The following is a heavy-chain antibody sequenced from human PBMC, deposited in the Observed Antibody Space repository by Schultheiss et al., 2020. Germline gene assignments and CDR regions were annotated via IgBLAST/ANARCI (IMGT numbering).Heavy chain of an antibody. D-gene: IGHD4-17*01. V-gene: IGHV3-30*03. Sequence: GSLRLSCAASGYAFTSHGMHWVRQAPGKGLEWVAFISYDGSDEYHADSVKGRFTISRDNAKNSLYLQMNSLRAEDTAVYYCARDARKFDGAHGNGMDVWGQGTTVTVSS. CDR1: GYAFTSHG. CDR3: ARDARKFDGAHGNGMDV. CDR2: ISYDGSDE. J-gene: IGHJ6*02.